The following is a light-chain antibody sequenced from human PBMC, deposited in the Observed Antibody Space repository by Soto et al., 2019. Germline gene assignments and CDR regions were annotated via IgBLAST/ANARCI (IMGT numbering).Light chain of an antibody. CDR3: QQYGSSPIFT. CDR2: GAS. V-gene: IGKV3-20*01. CDR1: QSVSSSY. Sequence: EIVLTQSPGTLSLSPGERATLSCRASQSVSSSYLAWYQQKPGQAPRLLIYGASSRVTGIPDRFSGSGSGTDFTLTISRLEPEDFAVYYCQQYGSSPIFTFGTGTTVDI. J-gene: IGKJ3*01.